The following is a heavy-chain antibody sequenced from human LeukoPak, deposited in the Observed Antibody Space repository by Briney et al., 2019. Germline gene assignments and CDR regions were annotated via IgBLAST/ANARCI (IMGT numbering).Heavy chain of an antibody. CDR3: AKSDSLYGVFDY. CDR1: GFTFDDYA. CDR2: ISWNSGSI. V-gene: IGHV3-9*01. Sequence: GGSLRLSCAASGFTFDDYAMHWVRQAPGKGLEWVSGISWNSGSIGYADSVKGRFTISRDNAKNSLYLQMNSLRAEDTALYYCAKSDSLYGVFDYWGQGTLVTVSS. D-gene: IGHD4-17*01. J-gene: IGHJ4*02.